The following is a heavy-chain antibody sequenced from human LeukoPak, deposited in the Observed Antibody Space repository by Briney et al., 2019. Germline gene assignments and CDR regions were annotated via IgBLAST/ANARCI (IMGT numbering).Heavy chain of an antibody. CDR1: GFTFSSYS. J-gene: IGHJ4*02. Sequence: GGSLRLSCAASGFTFSSYSMNWVRQAPGKGVEWVSYISSSSSIIYYADSVKGGFTISRDNAKSSLYLQMNSLRDEDMAVYYCARGLVGATIFDYWGQGTLVTVSS. D-gene: IGHD1-26*01. CDR3: ARGLVGATIFDY. V-gene: IGHV3-48*02. CDR2: ISSSSSII.